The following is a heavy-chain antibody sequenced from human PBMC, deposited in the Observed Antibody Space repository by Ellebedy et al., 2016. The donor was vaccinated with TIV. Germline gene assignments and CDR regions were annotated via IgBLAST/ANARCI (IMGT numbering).Heavy chain of an antibody. V-gene: IGHV4-59*12. CDR3: ARYVGATGTFDY. CDR1: GGSISSYY. D-gene: IGHD1-26*01. Sequence: SETLSLTCTVSGGSISSYYWNWIRQPPGKGLEWIGYIYYSGSINYNPSLKSRVTISVDTSKNQFSLKLSSVTAADTAVFYCARYVGATGTFDYWGQGTLVTVSS. J-gene: IGHJ4*02. CDR2: IYYSGSI.